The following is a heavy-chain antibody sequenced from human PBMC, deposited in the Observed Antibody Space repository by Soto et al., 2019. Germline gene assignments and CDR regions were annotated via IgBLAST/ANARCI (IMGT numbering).Heavy chain of an antibody. J-gene: IGHJ4*02. CDR3: ASSGSPDSSGYLFDY. D-gene: IGHD3-22*01. CDR1: GGSISSGGYY. Sequence: TLSLTCTVSGGSISSGGYYWSWIRQHPGKGLEWIGYIYYSGSTYYNPSLKSRVTISVDTSKNQFSLKLSSVTAADTAVYYCASSGSPDSSGYLFDYWGQGTLVTVSS. V-gene: IGHV4-31*03. CDR2: IYYSGST.